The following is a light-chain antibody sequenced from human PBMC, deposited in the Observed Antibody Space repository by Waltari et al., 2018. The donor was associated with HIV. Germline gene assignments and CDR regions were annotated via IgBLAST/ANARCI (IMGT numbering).Light chain of an antibody. V-gene: IGLV2-11*01. CDR3: CSYAGSYTEV. J-gene: IGLJ2*01. CDR2: DVS. CDR1: SSDVGGYNY. Sequence: QSALTQPRSVSGSPGQSVTISCTRTSSDVGGYNYVSWYQQHPGKAPKLMIYDVSKRPSGVPDRFSGSKSGNTASLTISGLQAEDEADYYCCSYAGSYTEVFGGGTKLTVL.